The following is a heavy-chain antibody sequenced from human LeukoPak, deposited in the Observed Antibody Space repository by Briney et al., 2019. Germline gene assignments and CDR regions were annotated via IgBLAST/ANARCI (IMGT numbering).Heavy chain of an antibody. D-gene: IGHD3-10*01. V-gene: IGHV1-18*01. J-gene: IGHJ3*02. CDR1: GYTFSCYG. CDR3: ARDRGRAHDAFDI. Sequence: GASVKVSCKASGYTFSCYGIIWVRQAPGQGLECMGWISGYNGNTNYAQKLQGRVTITTDTSTTTAYMELRSLRSDDTAVYYCARDRGRAHDAFDIWGQGTMVTVSS. CDR2: ISGYNGNT.